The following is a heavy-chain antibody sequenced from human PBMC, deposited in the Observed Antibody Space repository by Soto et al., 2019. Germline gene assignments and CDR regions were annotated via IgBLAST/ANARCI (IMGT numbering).Heavy chain of an antibody. V-gene: IGHV1-69*18. J-gene: IGHJ4*02. CDR1: GATFSGYA. D-gene: IGHD6-19*01. Sequence: QVQLVQSGAEVKKPGSSVKVSCKASGATFSGYAINWVRQAPGQGLEWLGRIVPIFETVNYAERFQARVAITADESTTTVYMELTNLTHEDTAVYYCVVMGNVAVSNPRSFDYWGQGTQVTVSS. CDR2: IVPIFETV. CDR3: VVMGNVAVSNPRSFDY.